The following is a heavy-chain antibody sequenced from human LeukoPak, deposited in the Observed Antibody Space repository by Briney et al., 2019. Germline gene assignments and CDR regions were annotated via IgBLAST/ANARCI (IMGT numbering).Heavy chain of an antibody. J-gene: IGHJ4*02. CDR1: GFSFSIYA. D-gene: IGHD4-23*01. CDR3: ARRTTVVGPAPFDH. Sequence: PGASLRLSCAASGFSFSIYAMSWVRHAPGKGLEWVSSISPGGDTIYYLDSVKGRFTISRDNSKNTLYLQMNSLRAEDTAVYYCARRTTVVGPAPFDHWGQGTLVTVSS. CDR2: ISPGGDTI. V-gene: IGHV3-23*01.